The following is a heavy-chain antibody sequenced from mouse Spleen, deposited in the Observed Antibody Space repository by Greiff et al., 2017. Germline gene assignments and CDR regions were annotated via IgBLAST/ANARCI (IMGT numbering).Heavy chain of an antibody. J-gene: IGHJ3*01. Sequence: EVHLVESGGGLVQPGGSMKLSCVASGFTFSSYWMSWVRQSPEKGLEWVAEIRLKSDNYATHYAESVKGKFTISRDDSKSRLYLQMNSLRAEDTGIYYCTSGFAYWGQGTLVTVSA. CDR1: GFTFSSYW. CDR2: IRLKSDNYAT. CDR3: TSGFAY. V-gene: IGHV6-6*02.